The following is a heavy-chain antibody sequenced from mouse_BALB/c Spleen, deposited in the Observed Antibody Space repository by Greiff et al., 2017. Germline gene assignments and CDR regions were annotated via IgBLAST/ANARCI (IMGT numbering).Heavy chain of an antibody. V-gene: IGHV3-1*02. D-gene: IGHD1-1*01. CDR2: IHYSGST. CDR3: ARPLISHGFAY. CDR1: GYSITRGYR. J-gene: IGHJ3*01. Sequence: EVQLVESGPDLVKPSQSLSLTCTVTGYSITRGYRWHWIRQFPGNKLEWMGYIHYSGSTNYNPSLKSRISITRDTSKNQFFLQLNSVTTEDTATYYCARPLISHGFAYWGQGTLVTVSA.